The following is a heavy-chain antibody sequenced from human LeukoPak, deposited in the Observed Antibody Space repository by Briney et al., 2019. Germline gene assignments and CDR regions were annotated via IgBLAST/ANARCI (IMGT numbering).Heavy chain of an antibody. D-gene: IGHD3-16*01. CDR1: GDSISGLHYF. Sequence: SETLSLTCAVSGDSISGLHYFWGWVRQPPGKGLEWIGSVSQSEGACYNPSVKSRVSISVDTSNNHCSLKLASVTAADTALYFGATTGDDRERHSRVRVCNWFDPWGQGTLVTVSS. J-gene: IGHJ5*02. V-gene: IGHV4-39*02. CDR2: VSQSEGA. CDR3: ATTGDDRERHSRVRVCNWFDP.